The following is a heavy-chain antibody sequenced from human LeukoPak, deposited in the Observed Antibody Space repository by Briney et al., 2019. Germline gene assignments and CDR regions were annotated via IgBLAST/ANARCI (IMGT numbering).Heavy chain of an antibody. V-gene: IGHV4-39*01. CDR3: ARPLAAHNALFDF. CDR1: GVSISSIHSY. J-gene: IGHJ4*02. Sequence: SETLSLTCTVSGVSISSIHSYWGWIRQTPGKGLEWIGSIYYTGSIYYNPSHSSRVTISVDTSRNQFSLRLTSMTAADTAMYYCARPLAAHNALFDFWGQGTLVTVSS. CDR2: IYYTGSI. D-gene: IGHD2-15*01.